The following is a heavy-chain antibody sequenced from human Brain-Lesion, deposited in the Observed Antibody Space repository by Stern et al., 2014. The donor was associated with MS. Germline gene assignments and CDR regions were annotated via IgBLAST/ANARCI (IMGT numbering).Heavy chain of an antibody. CDR3: AKLWLGELPESPFDY. Sequence: VQLLESGPGLVKPSETLSLTCTVSGGSISSSSYYWGWIRQPPGKGLEWIGSIYYRGSTYYNPSLKSRVTISMDTSKNPFSLRLSSVTAADTAVYFCAKLWLGELPESPFDYWGQGTLVTVSS. CDR2: IYYRGST. V-gene: IGHV4-39*01. D-gene: IGHD3-10*01. CDR1: GGSISSSSYY. J-gene: IGHJ4*02.